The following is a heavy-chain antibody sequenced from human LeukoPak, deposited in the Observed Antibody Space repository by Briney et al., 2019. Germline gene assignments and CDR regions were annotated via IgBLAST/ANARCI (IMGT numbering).Heavy chain of an antibody. CDR1: GFTFSSYE. CDR2: ISSAGTTK. V-gene: IGHV3-48*03. J-gene: IGHJ5*02. CDR3: ARDYWFDP. Sequence: GGSLRLSCAASGFTFSSYEMNWVRQAPGKGLEWISYISSAGTTKIYADSVKGRFTISRDNAKNSLYLQMNSLSAEDTAVYYCARDYWFDPWGHGTLVTVSS.